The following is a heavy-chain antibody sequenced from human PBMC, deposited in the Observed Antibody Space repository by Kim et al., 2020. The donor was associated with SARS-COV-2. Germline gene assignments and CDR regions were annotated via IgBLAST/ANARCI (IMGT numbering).Heavy chain of an antibody. CDR3: ARDWGGHELRYFVSQPYFDY. CDR1: GYTFTSYG. V-gene: IGHV1-18*01. D-gene: IGHD3-9*01. Sequence: ASVKVSCKASGYTFTSYGISWVRQAPGQGLEWMGWISAYNGNTNYAQKLQGRVTMTTDTSTSTAYMELRSLRSDDTAVYYCARDWGGHELRYFVSQPYFDYWGQGTQVTVSS. J-gene: IGHJ4*02. CDR2: ISAYNGNT.